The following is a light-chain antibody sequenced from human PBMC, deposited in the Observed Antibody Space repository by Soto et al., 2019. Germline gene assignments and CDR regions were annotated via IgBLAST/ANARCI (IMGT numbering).Light chain of an antibody. CDR1: QSVSSSY. CDR3: QHYCSSPLT. J-gene: IGKJ5*01. Sequence: EIVLTQSPGTLSLSPGERATLSCRASQSVSSSYLDWYQQKPGQAPRLLIYGASSRATGIPDRFSGSGSGTGFSPTVSRLEPEYVAVYYCQHYCSSPLTVGQGTRLEIK. CDR2: GAS. V-gene: IGKV3-20*01.